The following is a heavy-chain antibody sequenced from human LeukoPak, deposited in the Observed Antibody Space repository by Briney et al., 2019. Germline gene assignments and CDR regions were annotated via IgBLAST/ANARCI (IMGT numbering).Heavy chain of an antibody. CDR2: MFYSGIT. D-gene: IGHD3-3*01. CDR3: ARHGSSGVVITNFDY. CDR1: GGSISSSDYY. V-gene: IGHV4-39*01. J-gene: IGHJ4*02. Sequence: SETLSLTCSVSGGSISSSDYYWGWLRQRPGKGLVGIGIMFYSGITYYSPSLKSRVTISVDTSKNHSSLKLSSVTAADTAVYFCARHGSSGVVITNFDYWGQGTLVTVSS.